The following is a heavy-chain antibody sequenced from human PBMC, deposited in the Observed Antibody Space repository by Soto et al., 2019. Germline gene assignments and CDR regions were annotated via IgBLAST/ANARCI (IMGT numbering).Heavy chain of an antibody. V-gene: IGHV3-48*01. CDR2: ISSSSSTI. CDR1: GFTFSSYS. D-gene: IGHD3-10*01. CDR3: ASIYYGSGKPLGY. J-gene: IGHJ4*02. Sequence: EVQLVESGGGLVQPGGSLRLSCAASGFTFSSYSMNWVRQAPGKGLEWVSYISSSSSTIYYADSVKGRFTISRDNAKNSLYLQMNSLRAEDTAVYYYASIYYGSGKPLGYWGQGTRVTVSS.